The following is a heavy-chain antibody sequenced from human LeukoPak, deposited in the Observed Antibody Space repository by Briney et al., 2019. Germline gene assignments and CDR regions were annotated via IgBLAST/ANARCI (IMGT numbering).Heavy chain of an antibody. D-gene: IGHD2-2*01. V-gene: IGHV1-69*04. CDR2: IIPILGIA. Sequence: ASVKVSCKASGGTFSSYAISWVRQAPGQGLEWMGRIIPILGIANCAQKFQGRVAITADKSTSTAYMELSSLRSEDTAVYYCANLGYCSSTSCQKYNWFDPWGQGTLVTVSS. CDR1: GGTFSSYA. CDR3: ANLGYCSSTSCQKYNWFDP. J-gene: IGHJ5*02.